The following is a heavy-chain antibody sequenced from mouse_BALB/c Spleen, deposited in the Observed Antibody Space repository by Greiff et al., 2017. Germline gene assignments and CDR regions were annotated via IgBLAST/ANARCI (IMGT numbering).Heavy chain of an antibody. D-gene: IGHD2-14*01. V-gene: IGHV6-6*02. J-gene: IGHJ1*01. CDR1: GFTFSSYW. CDR3: QAVYYRYDGDGWYFDV. CDR2: IRLKSDNYAT. Sequence: EVKLEESGGGLVQPGGSMKLSCVASGFTFSSYWMSWVRQSPEKGLEWVAEIRLKSDNYATHYAESVKGKFTISRDDSKSRLYLQMNSLRAEDTGIYYCQAVYYRYDGDGWYFDVWGAGTTVTVSS.